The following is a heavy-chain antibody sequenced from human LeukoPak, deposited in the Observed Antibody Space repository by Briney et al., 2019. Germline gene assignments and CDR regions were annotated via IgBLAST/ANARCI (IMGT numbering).Heavy chain of an antibody. CDR1: GYTFTGYY. J-gene: IGHJ4*02. V-gene: IGHV1-2*02. CDR2: INPNSGGT. D-gene: IGHD3-3*01. Sequence: WASVKVSCKASGYTFTGYYMHWVRQAPGQGLEWMGWINPNSGGTNYAQKFQGRVTMTRDTSISTAYMELSRLRSDDTAVYYCARTVLRFLEWLLDEGKYFDYWGQGTLVTVSS. CDR3: ARTVLRFLEWLLDEGKYFDY.